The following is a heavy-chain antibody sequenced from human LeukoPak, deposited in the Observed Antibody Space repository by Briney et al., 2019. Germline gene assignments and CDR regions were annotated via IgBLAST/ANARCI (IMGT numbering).Heavy chain of an antibody. Sequence: ASVKVSCKASGYTFTSYGISWVRLAPGQGLEWMGWISAYNGNTNYAQRLQGRVTMTTDTSTGTAYMELRSLRSDDTAVYYCARALWFGESQGYFDYWGQGTLVTVSS. CDR1: GYTFTSYG. CDR3: ARALWFGESQGYFDY. D-gene: IGHD3-10*01. V-gene: IGHV1-18*01. J-gene: IGHJ4*02. CDR2: ISAYNGNT.